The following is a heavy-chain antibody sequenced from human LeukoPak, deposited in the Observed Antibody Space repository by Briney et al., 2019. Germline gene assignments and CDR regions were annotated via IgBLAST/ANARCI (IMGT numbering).Heavy chain of an antibody. CDR2: IYYSGST. CDR1: GGSISSSSYY. V-gene: IGHV4-39*01. Sequence: SETLSLTCTVSGGSISSSSYYWGWIRQPPGKGLEWIGSIYYSGSTYYNPSLKSRVTISVDTSKNQFSLKLSSVTAADTDVYYCARLPMSPYGLVMDVWGKGTTVTVSS. D-gene: IGHD3-10*01. J-gene: IGHJ6*03. CDR3: ARLPMSPYGLVMDV.